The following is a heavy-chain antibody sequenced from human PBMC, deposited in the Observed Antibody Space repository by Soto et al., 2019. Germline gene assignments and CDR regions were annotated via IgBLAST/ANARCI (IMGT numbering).Heavy chain of an antibody. CDR1: GYSFTSYW. D-gene: IGHD1-26*01. CDR3: ARLVGATPPSYYYGMDV. CDR2: IYPGDSDT. J-gene: IGHJ6*02. V-gene: IGHV5-51*01. Sequence: GESLKISCKGSGYSFTSYWIGWVRQMPGKGLEWMGIIYPGDSDTRYSPSFQGQVTISADKSISTAYLQWSSLKASDTAMYYCARLVGATPPSYYYGMDVWGQRTTVTGSS.